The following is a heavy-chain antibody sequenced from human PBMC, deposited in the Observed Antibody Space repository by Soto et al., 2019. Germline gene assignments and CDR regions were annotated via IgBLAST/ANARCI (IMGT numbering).Heavy chain of an antibody. D-gene: IGHD3-3*01. CDR3: ARGSRYDFWSGYQPDSNQKYYFDY. CDR1: GGSISSYY. Sequence: PSETLSLTCTVSGGSISSYYWSWIRQPPGKGLEWIGYIYYSGSTNYNPSLKSRVTISVDTSKNQFSLKLSSVTAADTAVYYCARGSRYDFWSGYQPDSNQKYYFDYWGQGTLVTVSS. CDR2: IYYSGST. V-gene: IGHV4-59*01. J-gene: IGHJ4*02.